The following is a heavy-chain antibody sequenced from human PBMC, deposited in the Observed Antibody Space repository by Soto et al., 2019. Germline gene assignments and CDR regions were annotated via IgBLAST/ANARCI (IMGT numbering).Heavy chain of an antibody. CDR2: IYYDDGST. CDR1: GFTVSTNY. Sequence: EVQLVETGGGLIQPGGSLRLSCAVSGFTVSTNYMSWVRQAPGKGLEWVSVIYYDDGSTYYADSVKGRFSTSRDSYRNTLYLQMNSLRAEDTAVYYCASEQQVILRYYYGLDVCGQGTTVTVSS. J-gene: IGHJ6*02. D-gene: IGHD6-13*01. V-gene: IGHV3-53*02. CDR3: ASEQQVILRYYYGLDV.